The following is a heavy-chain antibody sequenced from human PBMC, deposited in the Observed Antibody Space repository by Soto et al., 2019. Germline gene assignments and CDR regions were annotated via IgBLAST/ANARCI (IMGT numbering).Heavy chain of an antibody. CDR1: GGSISSSNW. D-gene: IGHD3-10*01. CDR2: IYHSGST. V-gene: IGHV4-4*02. CDR3: TGIVLLWFGRGLGYYYYYGMDV. Sequence: SETLSLTCAVSGGSISSSNWWSWVRQPPGKGLEWIGEIYHSGSTNYNPSLKSRVTISVDKSKNQFSLKLSSVTAADTAVYYCTGIVLLWFGRGLGYYYYYGMDVWGQGTTVTVSS. J-gene: IGHJ6*02.